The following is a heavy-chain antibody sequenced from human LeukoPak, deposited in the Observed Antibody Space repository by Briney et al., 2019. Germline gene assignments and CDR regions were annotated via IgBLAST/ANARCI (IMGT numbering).Heavy chain of an antibody. Sequence: SETLSLTCTVSGASIRTSEDHWTWIRQHPGKGLEWIGYTSNSDYPDSNPSLKSRVTISLDTSKNQFSLMLRSVTAADTAVYYCAREPTQPLRFGEFHPFDNWGQGTLVTVSS. CDR2: TSNSDYP. CDR3: AREPTQPLRFGEFHPFDN. D-gene: IGHD3-10*01. V-gene: IGHV4-31*03. CDR1: GASIRTSEDH. J-gene: IGHJ4*02.